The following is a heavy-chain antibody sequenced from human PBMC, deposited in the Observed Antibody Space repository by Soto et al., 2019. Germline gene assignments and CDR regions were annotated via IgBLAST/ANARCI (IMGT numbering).Heavy chain of an antibody. CDR3: AKSNHSSSWYSWLPQYYYYYGMDV. J-gene: IGHJ6*02. CDR1: GFSISRCA. D-gene: IGHD6-13*01. CDR2: ISYDGSNK. V-gene: IGHV3-30*18. Sequence: GFSISRCAMHRVKKAPGKGLEWVAVISYDGSNKYYADSVKGRFTISRDNSKNTLYLQMNSLRAEDTAVYYRAKSNHSSSWYSWLPQYYYYYGMDVWGQGTTVTVSS.